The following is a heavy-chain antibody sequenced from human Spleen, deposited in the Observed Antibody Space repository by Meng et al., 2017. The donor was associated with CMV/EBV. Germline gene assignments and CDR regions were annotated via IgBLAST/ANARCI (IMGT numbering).Heavy chain of an antibody. Sequence: ESLKISCAVYGGSFSGYYWSWIRQPPGKGLEWIGEINHSGSTNYNPSLKSRVTISVDTSKNQFSLKLSSVTAADTAVYYCARARRYYYGMDVWGQGTTVTVSS. V-gene: IGHV4-34*01. CDR2: INHSGST. CDR3: ARARRYYYGMDV. CDR1: GGSFSGYY. J-gene: IGHJ6*02.